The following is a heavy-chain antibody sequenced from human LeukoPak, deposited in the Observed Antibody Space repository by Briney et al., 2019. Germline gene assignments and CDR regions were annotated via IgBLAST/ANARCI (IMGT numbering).Heavy chain of an antibody. V-gene: IGHV3-33*01. J-gene: IGHJ6*02. Sequence: GGSLRLSCAASGSTFSSYGMHWVRQAPGKGLEWVAVIWYDGSNKYYADSVKGRFTISRDNSKNTLYLQVNSLRAEDTAVYYCARATDPWYYYDSSGPRGMDVWGQGTTVTVSS. CDR3: ARATDPWYYYDSSGPRGMDV. CDR1: GSTFSSYG. CDR2: IWYDGSNK. D-gene: IGHD3-22*01.